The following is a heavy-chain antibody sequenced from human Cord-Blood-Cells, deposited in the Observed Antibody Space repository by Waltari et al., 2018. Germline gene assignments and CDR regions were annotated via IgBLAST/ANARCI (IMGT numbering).Heavy chain of an antibody. J-gene: IGHJ4*02. CDR2: ISWDGGST. V-gene: IGHV3-43D*03. CDR3: AKSSPRYCSSTSCYFDY. D-gene: IGHD2-2*01. CDR1: GFTFDDYA. Sequence: EVQLVESGGVVVQPGGSLRLSCAASGFTFDDYAMQWVLHAPGKGLEWVSLISWDGGSTYYADSVKGRFTISRDNSKNSLYLQMNSLRAEDTALYYCAKSSPRYCSSTSCYFDYWGQGTLVTVSS.